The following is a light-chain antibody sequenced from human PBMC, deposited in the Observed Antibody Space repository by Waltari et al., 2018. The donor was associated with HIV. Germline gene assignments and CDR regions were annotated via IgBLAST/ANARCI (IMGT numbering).Light chain of an antibody. CDR2: KED. CDR3: YSAADNMGV. V-gene: IGLV3-27*01. CDR1: VLAKRY. J-gene: IGLJ3*02. Sequence: SYELTQPSSVSVSPGQTTRITCPGDVLAKRYARWFQQKPGQAPVVMIYKEDERPSGIPERFSRSSSGTTVTLTISGAQIEDEADYYCYSAADNMGVFGGGTKLTVL.